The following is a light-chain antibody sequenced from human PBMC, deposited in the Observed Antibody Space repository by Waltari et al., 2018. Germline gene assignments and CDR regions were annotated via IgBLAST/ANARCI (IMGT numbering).Light chain of an antibody. CDR2: ATS. J-gene: IGKJ1*01. Sequence: DIQMTQSPSSLSASIGDRVTITCRASQRISNYLNWYQQKPGKAPKILIYATSRLESGAPSRFSGSGSGTDFTLTISSLQLEDFATYYCQQSYSAPKTFGQGTRVEIK. CDR3: QQSYSAPKT. CDR1: QRISNY. V-gene: IGKV1-39*01.